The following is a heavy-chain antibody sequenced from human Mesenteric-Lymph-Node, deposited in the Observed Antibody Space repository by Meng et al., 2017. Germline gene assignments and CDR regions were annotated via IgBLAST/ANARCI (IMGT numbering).Heavy chain of an antibody. CDR3: ARAGQKLRFSGMDV. Sequence: GESLKISCAASGFTFSSYEMNWVRQAPGKGLEWVSIISNSGDNTYYADSVKGRFTISRDNSKNTFYLQMDSLRAEDTAVYYCARAGQKLRFSGMDVWGQGTTVTVSS. CDR2: ISNSGDNT. D-gene: IGHD3-16*01. J-gene: IGHJ6*02. CDR1: GFTFSSYE. V-gene: IGHV3-23*01.